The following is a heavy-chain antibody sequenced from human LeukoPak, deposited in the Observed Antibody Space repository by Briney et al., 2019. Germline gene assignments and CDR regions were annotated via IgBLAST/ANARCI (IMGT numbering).Heavy chain of an antibody. D-gene: IGHD2-2*01. CDR1: GGSISSSSYY. CDR2: IYYSGST. Sequence: SETLSLTCTVSGGSISSSSYYWGWIRQPPGKGLEWVGSIYYSGSTYYNPSLKSRVTISVDTSKNQFSLKLSSVTAADTAVYYCARPTGSCCLGAFDIWGQGTMVTVSS. J-gene: IGHJ3*02. V-gene: IGHV4-39*01. CDR3: ARPTGSCCLGAFDI.